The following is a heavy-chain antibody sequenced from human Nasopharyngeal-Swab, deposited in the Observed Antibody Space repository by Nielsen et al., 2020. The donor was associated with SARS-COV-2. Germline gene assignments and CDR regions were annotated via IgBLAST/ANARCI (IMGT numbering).Heavy chain of an antibody. CDR1: GFTFSSYA. J-gene: IGHJ4*02. Sequence: GGSLRLSCTASGFTFSSYAMSWVRQAPGKGLEWVSEISGSGGSTYYAESVKGRFTISRDNSKNTLYLQMSSLRAEDPAIYYCAKDLGVESPLWFDYWGQGTLLTVSS. CDR2: ISGSGGST. CDR3: AKDLGVESPLWFDY. D-gene: IGHD4-23*01. V-gene: IGHV3-23*01.